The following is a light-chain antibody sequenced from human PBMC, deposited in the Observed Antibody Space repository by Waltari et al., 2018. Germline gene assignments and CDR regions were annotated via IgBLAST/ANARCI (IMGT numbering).Light chain of an antibody. Sequence: EFVLPQSPGTLSLSPGERATLSCRASQSVSSSYFAWYQQQPGQAPRLLVYGASSRATGIPDRFGGSGSETDFTLTINRLEPEDFAVYYCQQYGTSSYTFGQGTKLEI. V-gene: IGKV3-20*01. CDR3: QQYGTSSYT. CDR1: QSVSSSY. CDR2: GAS. J-gene: IGKJ2*01.